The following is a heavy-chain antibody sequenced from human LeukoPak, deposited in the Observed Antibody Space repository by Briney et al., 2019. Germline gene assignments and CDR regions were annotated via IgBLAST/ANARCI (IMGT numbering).Heavy chain of an antibody. D-gene: IGHD3-10*01. J-gene: IGHJ6*04. CDR2: IIPIFGTA. CDR1: GGTFSSYA. Sequence: SVKASCKASGGTFSSYAISWVRQAPGQGLEWMGGIIPIFGTANYAQKFQGRVTITADESTSTAYMELSSLRSEDTAVYYCGYYGSSYGMDVWGKETTVTVSS. CDR3: GYYGSSYGMDV. V-gene: IGHV1-69*13.